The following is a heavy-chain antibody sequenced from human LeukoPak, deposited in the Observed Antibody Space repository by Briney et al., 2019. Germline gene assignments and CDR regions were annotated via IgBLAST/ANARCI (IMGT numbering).Heavy chain of an antibody. Sequence: PSETLSLTCTVSGDSLNSGAYYWSWLRQPAGKEPEWLGRIYPLETTNYNPSLKGRVAISVNTSKNQFSLKLSSVTAADTAVYYCAREIVAGLGVSFDIWGQGTMVTVSS. CDR2: IYPLETT. D-gene: IGHD6-19*01. CDR3: AREIVAGLGVSFDI. V-gene: IGHV4-61*02. CDR1: GDSLNSGAYY. J-gene: IGHJ3*02.